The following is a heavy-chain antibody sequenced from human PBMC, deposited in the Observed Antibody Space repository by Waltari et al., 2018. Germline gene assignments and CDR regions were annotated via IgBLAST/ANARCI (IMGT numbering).Heavy chain of an antibody. D-gene: IGHD2-15*01. CDR1: GFTFDHYA. CDR2: ISWNSGSI. CDR3: AKGLGVCSGGSCPRWGAFDI. Sequence: EVQLVESGGGLVQPGRSLRLSCAASGFTFDHYAMHWVRQAPGQGLEWVSGISWNSGSIGYADSVKGRFTISRDNAKNSLYLQMNSLRAEDTALYYCAKGLGVCSGGSCPRWGAFDIWGQGTMVTVSS. J-gene: IGHJ3*02. V-gene: IGHV3-9*01.